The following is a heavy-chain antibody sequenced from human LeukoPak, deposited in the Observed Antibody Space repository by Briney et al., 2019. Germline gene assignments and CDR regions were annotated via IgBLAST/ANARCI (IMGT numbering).Heavy chain of an antibody. J-gene: IGHJ5*02. CDR3: AREGAYCSSTSCHIQNWFDP. D-gene: IGHD2-2*01. Sequence: ASVKVSCKASGYTFTSYYMHWVRQAPGQGLVWMGIINPSGGSTSYAQKFQGRVTMTTDTSTSTAYMELRSLRSDDTAVYYCAREGAYCSSTSCHIQNWFDPWGQGTLVTVSS. CDR2: INPSGGST. CDR1: GYTFTSYY. V-gene: IGHV1-46*01.